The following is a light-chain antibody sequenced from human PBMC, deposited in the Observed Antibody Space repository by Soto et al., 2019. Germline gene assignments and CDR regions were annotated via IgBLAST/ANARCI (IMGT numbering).Light chain of an antibody. CDR2: GNS. CDR3: QSYDSRLSGSV. Sequence: QSVLTQPASVSGSPGQSITISCTGTNSDVGAYSYVSWYQQYPGKASKLLIYGNSNRPSGVPDRFSGSKSGTSASLAITGLQAEDDADYYCQSYDSRLSGSVFGGGTKLTVL. CDR1: NSDVGAYSY. V-gene: IGLV2-14*03. J-gene: IGLJ3*02.